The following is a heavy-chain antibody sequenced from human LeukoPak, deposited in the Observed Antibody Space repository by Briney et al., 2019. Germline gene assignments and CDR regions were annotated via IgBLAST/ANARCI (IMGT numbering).Heavy chain of an antibody. D-gene: IGHD1-26*01. V-gene: IGHV1-18*01. CDR2: ISVYNDNT. CDR1: GYTFTSYG. CDR3: ARTPYSGSCYDPYYFDY. Sequence: ASVKVSCKASGYTFTSYGISWVRQAPGQGLEWMGWISVYNDNTNYAQKLQGRVTMTTDTSTSTAYMDLRSLRSDDTAVYYCARTPYSGSCYDPYYFDYWGQGTLVTVSS. J-gene: IGHJ4*02.